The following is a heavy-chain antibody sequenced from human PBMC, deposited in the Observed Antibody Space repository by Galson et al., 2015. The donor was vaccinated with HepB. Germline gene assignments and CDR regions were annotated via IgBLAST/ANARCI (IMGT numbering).Heavy chain of an antibody. D-gene: IGHD3-22*01. Sequence: LRLSCAASGFTFSRSGVHWVRQAPGKGLEWVAVISYDGSTRYYADSVKGRFTISRDNSKNTLYLQMNSLREEDTAVYYCARENSDTSGYYLLYHFDYWGQGTLVTVSS. J-gene: IGHJ4*02. CDR1: GFTFSRSG. V-gene: IGHV3-30*04. CDR3: ARENSDTSGYYLLYHFDY. CDR2: ISYDGSTR.